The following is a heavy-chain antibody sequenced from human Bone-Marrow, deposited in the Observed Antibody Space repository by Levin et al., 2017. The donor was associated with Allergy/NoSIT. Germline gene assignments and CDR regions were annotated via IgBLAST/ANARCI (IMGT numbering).Heavy chain of an antibody. D-gene: IGHD1-7*01. CDR2: TSSSGGTI. V-gene: IGHV3-11*01. CDR3: ARVRSNDWNYAGWFDP. CDR1: GFTFIEYY. Sequence: PGGSLRLSCEASGFTFIEYYMSWIRQAPGKGLECISYTSSSGGTIYYADSVKGRFTISRDNAKNSLYLQMNSLGDEDTAVYYCARVRSNDWNYAGWFDPWGQGTLVTVSS. J-gene: IGHJ5*02.